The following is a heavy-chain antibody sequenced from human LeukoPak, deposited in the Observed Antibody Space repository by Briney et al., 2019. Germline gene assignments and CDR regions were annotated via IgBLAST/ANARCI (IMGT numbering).Heavy chain of an antibody. D-gene: IGHD4-23*01. Sequence: GASVKVSCKASGYTFTTYGLSWVRQAPGQGLEWMGWITTYNGDTDYAQKLQGRVTMTADTSTSTAYMELRSLRSDDTAVYYCARVSGNYYYYYYMDVWGKGTTVTVSS. CDR1: GYTFTTYG. CDR3: ARVSGNYYYYYYMDV. V-gene: IGHV1-18*01. J-gene: IGHJ6*03. CDR2: ITTYNGDT.